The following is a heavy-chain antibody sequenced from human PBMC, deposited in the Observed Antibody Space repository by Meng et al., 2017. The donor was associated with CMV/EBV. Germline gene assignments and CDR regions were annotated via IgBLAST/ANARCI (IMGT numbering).Heavy chain of an antibody. Sequence: QGQVVQSGAEVKKPGASVKVSCKASGYTFTGYYMHWVRQAPGQGLEWMGWINPNSGGTNYAQKFKGRVTMTRDTSISTAYMELSRLRSDDTAVYYCARFMSSSWDHYFDYWGQGTLVTVSS. J-gene: IGHJ4*02. V-gene: IGHV1-2*02. CDR2: INPNSGGT. D-gene: IGHD6-13*01. CDR3: ARFMSSSWDHYFDY. CDR1: GYTFTGYY.